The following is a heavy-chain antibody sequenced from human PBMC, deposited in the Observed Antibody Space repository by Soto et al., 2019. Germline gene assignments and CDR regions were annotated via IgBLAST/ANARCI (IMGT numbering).Heavy chain of an antibody. J-gene: IGHJ4*02. CDR1: GYTFTSYA. D-gene: IGHD2-21*02. CDR3: AADGAWPDFDY. Sequence: SVKVSCKASGYTFTSYAMHWVRQAPGQRLEWMGWINAGSGNTNYAQKFQERVTIARDMSTSTAYMELSSLRSEDTAVYYCAADGAWPDFDYWGQGTLVTVSS. V-gene: IGHV1-58*02. CDR2: INAGSGNT.